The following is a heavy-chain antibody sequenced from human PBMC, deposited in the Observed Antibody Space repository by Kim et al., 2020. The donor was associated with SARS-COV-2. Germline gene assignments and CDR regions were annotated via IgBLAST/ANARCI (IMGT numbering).Heavy chain of an antibody. CDR3: ARVYDILTVSDY. Sequence: GGSLRLSCAASGFTFSSYAMHWVRQAPGKGLEWVAVISYDGSDKYYADSVKGRFTISRDNSKNTLYLQMNSLRAEDTAVYYCARVYDILTVSDYWGQGTLVTVSS. V-gene: IGHV3-30-3*01. D-gene: IGHD3-9*01. J-gene: IGHJ4*02. CDR2: ISYDGSDK. CDR1: GFTFSSYA.